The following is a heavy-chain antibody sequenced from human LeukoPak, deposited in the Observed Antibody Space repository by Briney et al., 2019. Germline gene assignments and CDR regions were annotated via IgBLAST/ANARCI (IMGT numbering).Heavy chain of an antibody. D-gene: IGHD6-13*01. CDR1: GFTFSTYE. V-gene: IGHV3-48*03. Sequence: GGSLRLSCAASGFTFSTYEMNWVRQAPGKGLEWVSYISNGDGTIKYADSVKGRFTISRDNAKNSLYPQMNSLRVEDTAVYYCARVGYSRSWHSGSAFDIWGQGTMVTVSS. CDR2: ISNGDGTI. CDR3: ARVGYSRSWHSGSAFDI. J-gene: IGHJ3*02.